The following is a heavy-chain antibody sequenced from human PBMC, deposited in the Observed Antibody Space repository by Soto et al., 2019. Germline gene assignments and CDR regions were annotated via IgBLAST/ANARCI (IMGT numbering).Heavy chain of an antibody. CDR2: INPSGGST. Sequence: GSSVKVSCKASGYTFTSYYMHWVRQAPGQGLEWMGIINPSGGSTSYAQKFQGRVTMTRDTSTSTVYMELSSLRSEDTAVYYCARMGMYYYDSREKEYFDYWGQGTLVTVSS. CDR3: ARMGMYYYDSREKEYFDY. D-gene: IGHD3-22*01. J-gene: IGHJ4*02. V-gene: IGHV1-46*01. CDR1: GYTFTSYY.